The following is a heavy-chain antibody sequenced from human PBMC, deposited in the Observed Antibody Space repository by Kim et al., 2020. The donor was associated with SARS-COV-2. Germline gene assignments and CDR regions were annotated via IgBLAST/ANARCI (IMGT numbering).Heavy chain of an antibody. J-gene: IGHJ3*02. D-gene: IGHD3-22*01. CDR3: ARETSDSSGYYYDAFDI. CDR2: ISYDGSNK. Sequence: GGSLRLSCAASGFTFSSYAMHWVRQAPGKGLEWVAVISYDGSNKYYADSVKGRFTISRDNSKNTLYLQMNSLRAEDTAVYYCARETSDSSGYYYDAFDIWGQGTMVTVSS. CDR1: GFTFSSYA. V-gene: IGHV3-30-3*01.